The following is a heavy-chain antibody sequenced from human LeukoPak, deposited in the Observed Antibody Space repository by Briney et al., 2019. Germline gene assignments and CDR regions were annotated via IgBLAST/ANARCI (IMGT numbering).Heavy chain of an antibody. D-gene: IGHD2-2*01. CDR2: ISYDGSNK. J-gene: IGHJ3*02. V-gene: IGHV3-30-3*01. CDR1: GFTFSSYA. Sequence: GGSLRLSCAASGFTFSSYAMHWVRQAPGKGLEWVAVISYDGSNKYYADSVKGRFTISRDNAKNSLYLQMNSLRAEDTAVYYCASFDIVVVPAANSDAFDIWGQGTMVTVSS. CDR3: ASFDIVVVPAANSDAFDI.